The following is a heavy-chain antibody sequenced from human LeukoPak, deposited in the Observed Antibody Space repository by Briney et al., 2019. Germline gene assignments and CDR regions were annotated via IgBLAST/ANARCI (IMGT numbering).Heavy chain of an antibody. D-gene: IGHD3-16*01. J-gene: IGHJ3*02. Sequence: SETLSLTCTVSGGSISSYYWSWIRQHPGKGLEWIGYIYYSGSTYYNPSLKSRVTISVDTSKNQFSLKLSSVTAADTAVYYCARQDLGGYLGDAFDIWGQGTMVTVSS. CDR1: GGSISSYY. CDR2: IYYSGST. V-gene: IGHV4-59*06. CDR3: ARQDLGGYLGDAFDI.